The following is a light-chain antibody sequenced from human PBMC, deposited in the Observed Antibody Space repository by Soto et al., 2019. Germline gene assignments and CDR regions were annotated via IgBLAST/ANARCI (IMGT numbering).Light chain of an antibody. CDR1: QSVSSSY. CDR2: GAS. Sequence: EIVMTQSPATLSVSPVERATLSCRASQSVSSSYLAWYQQKPGQAPRLLVYGASTRATGIPARFSGSGSGTEFTLTISSLQSEDFAVYYCQQYNNWPPWTFGRGTKVDIK. CDR3: QQYNNWPPWT. J-gene: IGKJ1*01. V-gene: IGKV3-15*01.